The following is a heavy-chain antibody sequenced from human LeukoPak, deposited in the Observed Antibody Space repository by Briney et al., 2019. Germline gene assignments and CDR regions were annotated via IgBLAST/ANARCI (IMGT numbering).Heavy chain of an antibody. Sequence: GGSLRLSCAASGFTFDDYGMSWVRQAPRKGLEWVSGINWNGGSTGYADSVKGRFTISRDNAKNSLYLQMNSLRAEDTALYYCARDVGDIVVVPAAGTFDYWGQGTLVTVSS. V-gene: IGHV3-20*04. J-gene: IGHJ4*02. CDR3: ARDVGDIVVVPAAGTFDY. D-gene: IGHD2-2*01. CDR2: INWNGGST. CDR1: GFTFDDYG.